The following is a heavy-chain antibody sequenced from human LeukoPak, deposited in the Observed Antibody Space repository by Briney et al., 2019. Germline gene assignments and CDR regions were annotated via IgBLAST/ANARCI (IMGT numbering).Heavy chain of an antibody. CDR2: IYYSGST. J-gene: IGHJ5*02. CDR3: ARGTLPIGELGGNWFDP. V-gene: IGHV4-59*01. D-gene: IGHD3-10*01. Sequence: SETLSLTCTVSGGSISSYYWSWIRQPPGKGLEWIGYIYYSGSTNYNPSLKSRVTISVDTSKNQFSLKLSSVTAADTAVYYCARGTLPIGELGGNWFDPWGQGTLVTVSS. CDR1: GGSISSYY.